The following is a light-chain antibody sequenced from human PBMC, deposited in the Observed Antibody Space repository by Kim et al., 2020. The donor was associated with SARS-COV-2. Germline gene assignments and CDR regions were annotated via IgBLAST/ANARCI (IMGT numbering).Light chain of an antibody. Sequence: QRVTISCSGSSSNIGSNYVYWYQQLPGTAPKLLIYRNNQRPSGVPDRFSGSKSGTSASLAISGLRSEDEADYYCAAWDDSLSANWVFGGGTKLTVL. CDR1: SSNIGSNY. J-gene: IGLJ3*02. CDR2: RNN. CDR3: AAWDDSLSANWV. V-gene: IGLV1-47*01.